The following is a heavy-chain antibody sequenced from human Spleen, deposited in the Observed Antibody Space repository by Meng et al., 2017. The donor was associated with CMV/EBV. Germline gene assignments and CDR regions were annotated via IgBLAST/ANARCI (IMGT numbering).Heavy chain of an antibody. J-gene: IGHJ4*02. V-gene: IGHV3-7*01. Sequence: FMFSNFWMSWVRQASGKGLEWVASIKEDGSEEYYVDSVKGRFTVSRDNAYNSLYLQMNYLRVEDTAVYYCARLQDSVQLPIGRGHFDYWGQGTLVTVSS. CDR1: FMFSNFW. D-gene: IGHD5/OR15-5a*01. CDR2: IKEDGSEE. CDR3: ARLQDSVQLPIGRGHFDY.